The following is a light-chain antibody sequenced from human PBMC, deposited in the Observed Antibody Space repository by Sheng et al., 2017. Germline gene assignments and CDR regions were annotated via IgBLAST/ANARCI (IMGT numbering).Light chain of an antibody. J-gene: IGKJ2*01. V-gene: IGKV3-15*01. CDR1: QNVNKY. CDR2: DAS. CDR3: QQYNNWRT. Sequence: ENVLTQSPATLSLSPGERVTLSCRASQNVNKYVAWYQQRPGQPPRLLIYDASARATGVPARFSGSGSGTEFALTISSLRSEDFAVYWCQQYNNWRTFGQGTRLE.